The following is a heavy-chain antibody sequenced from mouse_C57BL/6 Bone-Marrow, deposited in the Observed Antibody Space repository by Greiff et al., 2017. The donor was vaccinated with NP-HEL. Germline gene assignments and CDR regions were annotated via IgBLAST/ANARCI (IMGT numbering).Heavy chain of an antibody. D-gene: IGHD1-1*01. CDR3: GTYYCSSHWYFDV. V-gene: IGHV1-11*01. CDR2: IYPVSGET. Sequence: QVQLQQSGAELARPGASVTLSCKASGYTFNDHIMNWVKKRPGQGLEWIGRIYPVSGETNYAQKFMGKATFSVDRSSSTVYMLLNSLTSEDPAVYDCGTYYCSSHWYFDVWGTGTAVTVSS. J-gene: IGHJ1*03. CDR1: GYTFNDHI.